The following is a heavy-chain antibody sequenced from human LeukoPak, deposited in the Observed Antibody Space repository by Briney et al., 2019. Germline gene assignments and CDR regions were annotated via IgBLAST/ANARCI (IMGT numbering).Heavy chain of an antibody. CDR1: GGSISSSSYY. J-gene: IGHJ4*02. V-gene: IGHV4-39*07. D-gene: IGHD3-10*01. CDR2: IYYSGST. CDR3: ASYYGSGSAQSYFDY. Sequence: SETLSLTCTVSGGSISSSSYYWGWIRQPPGKGLEWIGSIYYSGSTYYNPSLKSRVTISVDTSKNQFSLKLSSVTAADTAVYYCASYYGSGSAQSYFDYWDQGTLVTVSS.